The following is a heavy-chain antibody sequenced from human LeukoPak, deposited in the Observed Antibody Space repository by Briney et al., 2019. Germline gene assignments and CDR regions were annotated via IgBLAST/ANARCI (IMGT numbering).Heavy chain of an antibody. CDR2: IYHSGST. CDR1: GYSISSGYY. CDR3: ARATMVRGVMSAFEI. V-gene: IGHV4-38-2*01. D-gene: IGHD3-10*01. Sequence: SETLSLTCAVSGYSISSGYYWGWIRRPPGKGVERMGSIYHSGSTYYKPSLKSRVTTSVDTSKNQFSLKMSTVTAADTAVYYCARATMVRGVMSAFEIWGQGTMVTVSS. J-gene: IGHJ3*02.